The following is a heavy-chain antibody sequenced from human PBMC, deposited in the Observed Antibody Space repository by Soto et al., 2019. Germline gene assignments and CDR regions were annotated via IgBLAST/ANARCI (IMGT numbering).Heavy chain of an antibody. Sequence: GASVKVSCKASGGTFSSYAISWVRQAPGQGLEWMGGIIPIFGTANYAQKFQGRVTITADESTSTAYMELSSLRSEDTAVYYCARDRYGDYAAYGMDVWGQGTTVTVSS. CDR2: IIPIFGTA. J-gene: IGHJ6*02. CDR3: ARDRYGDYAAYGMDV. CDR1: GGTFSSYA. V-gene: IGHV1-69*13. D-gene: IGHD4-17*01.